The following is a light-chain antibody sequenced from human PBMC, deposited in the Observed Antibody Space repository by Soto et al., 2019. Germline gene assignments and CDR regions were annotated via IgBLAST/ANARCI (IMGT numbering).Light chain of an antibody. CDR2: DAS. CDR1: QDISDS. V-gene: IGKV1-33*01. CDR3: QQYDNLPGGT. Sequence: DIQMTPSPSSLSASVGDRVTITCQASQDISDSLNWYQHQPGKAPKLLIYDASKLEVGVPSRFTGSGSGTDFTFTISSLQPEDIATYYCQQYDNLPGGTFGQGTKLEIK. J-gene: IGKJ2*02.